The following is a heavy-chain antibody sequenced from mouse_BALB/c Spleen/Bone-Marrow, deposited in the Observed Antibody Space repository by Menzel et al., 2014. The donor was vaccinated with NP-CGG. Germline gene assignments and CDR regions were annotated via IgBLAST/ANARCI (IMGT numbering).Heavy chain of an antibody. V-gene: IGHV7-3*02. CDR1: GFTFTDYY. Sequence: DVQLAESGGGLAQPGGSLRLSCGTSGFTFTDYYMSWVCQPPGKGLEWLGFISNKANGHTTEYSVSAKGRFTISRDNFQSILYLQMNTLRAEDGAIYYCARVYSDDYENWFAYWGQGTLVTGSA. J-gene: IGHJ3*01. D-gene: IGHD2-13*01. CDR3: ARVYSDDYENWFAY. CDR2: ISNKANGHTT.